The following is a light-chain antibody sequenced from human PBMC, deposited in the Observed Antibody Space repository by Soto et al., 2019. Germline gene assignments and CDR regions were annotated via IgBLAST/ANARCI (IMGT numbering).Light chain of an antibody. J-gene: IGKJ4*01. V-gene: IGKV3-20*01. Sequence: DIVLTQSPDALSLSPGERATLSCRASQSVRSNYLAWYQQKPGQAPRFLIYDASSRATGIPDRFSGSGSGTDFTLTISRLEPEDFAVYYWQQYGSSPLTFGGGTKVDIK. CDR2: DAS. CDR1: QSVRSNY. CDR3: QQYGSSPLT.